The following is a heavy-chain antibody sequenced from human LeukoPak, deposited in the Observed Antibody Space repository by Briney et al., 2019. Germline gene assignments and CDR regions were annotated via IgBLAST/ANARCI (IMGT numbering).Heavy chain of an antibody. CDR2: IYYSGST. CDR1: GGSISSSSYY. J-gene: IGHJ4*02. Sequence: SETLSLTCTVSGGSISSSSYYWGWIRQPPGKGLEWIGSIYYSGSTYYNPSLKSRVTISVDTSKNQFSLKLSSVTAADTAVYYCARRYDYVWGGYRYGFDYWGQGTLVTVSS. D-gene: IGHD3-16*02. V-gene: IGHV4-39*01. CDR3: ARRYDYVWGGYRYGFDY.